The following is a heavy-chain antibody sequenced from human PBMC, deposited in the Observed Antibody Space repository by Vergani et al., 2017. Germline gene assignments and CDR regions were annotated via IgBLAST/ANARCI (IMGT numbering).Heavy chain of an antibody. CDR3: ARGGFWGYMDV. V-gene: IGHV3-30-3*01. J-gene: IGHJ6*03. Sequence: QVQLVQSGAEVKKPGSSVKVSCKASGGTFSSYAMHWVRQAPGKGLEWVAVISYDGSNKYYADSVKGRFTISRDNSKNTLYLQMNSLRAEDTAVYYCARGGFWGYMDVWGKGTTVTVSS. D-gene: IGHD3-16*01. CDR2: ISYDGSNK. CDR1: GGTFSSYA.